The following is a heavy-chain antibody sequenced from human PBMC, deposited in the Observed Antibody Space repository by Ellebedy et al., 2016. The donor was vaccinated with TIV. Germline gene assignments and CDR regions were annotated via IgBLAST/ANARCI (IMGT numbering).Heavy chain of an antibody. CDR1: GGSISSGSYY. Sequence: SETLSLXXTVSGGSISSGSYYWSWIRQPAGQGLEWIGRIYTSGSTNYNPSLKSRVTMSVDTSKNQFSLKLSSVTAADTAVYYCARGEVLRFLEWFDPWGQGTLVTVSS. J-gene: IGHJ5*02. CDR3: ARGEVLRFLEWFDP. D-gene: IGHD3-3*01. CDR2: IYTSGST. V-gene: IGHV4-61*02.